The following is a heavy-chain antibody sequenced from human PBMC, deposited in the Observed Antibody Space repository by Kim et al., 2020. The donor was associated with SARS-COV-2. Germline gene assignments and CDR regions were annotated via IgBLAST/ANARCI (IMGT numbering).Heavy chain of an antibody. CDR1: GITFSNAW. V-gene: IGHV3-15*01. CDR2: ISTKAGGGTA. CDR3: ATYNSGWV. J-gene: IGHJ4*02. Sequence: GGSLRLSCAASGITFSNAWMSWVRQAPGKGPEWVGRISTKAGGGTADYAAPVKGRFTISRDDSKNTLHLQMNSLETEDTAVYYCATYNSGWVWGQGTLVTVSS. D-gene: IGHD6-19*01.